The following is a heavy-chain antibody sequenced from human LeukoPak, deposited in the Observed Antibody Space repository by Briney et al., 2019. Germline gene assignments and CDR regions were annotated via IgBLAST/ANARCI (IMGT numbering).Heavy chain of an antibody. V-gene: IGHV4-34*01. Sequence: SETLSLTCAVYGGSFSGYYWSWIRQPPGKGLEWIGEINHSGSTNYNPSLKSRVTISVDTPKNQFSLKLSSVTAADTAVYYCARAGIVGANPFDYWGQGTLVTVSS. D-gene: IGHD1-26*01. CDR3: ARAGIVGANPFDY. CDR2: INHSGST. CDR1: GGSFSGYY. J-gene: IGHJ4*02.